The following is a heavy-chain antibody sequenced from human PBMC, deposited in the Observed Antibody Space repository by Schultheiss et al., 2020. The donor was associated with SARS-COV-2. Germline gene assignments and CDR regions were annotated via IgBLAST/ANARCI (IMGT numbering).Heavy chain of an antibody. CDR2: INHSGST. D-gene: IGHD3-3*01. J-gene: IGHJ5*02. V-gene: IGHV4-34*01. Sequence: SETLSLTCAVYGGSFSGYYWSWIRQPPGKGLEWIGEINHSGSTNYNPSLKSRVTISVDTSKNQFSLKLSSVTAADTAVYYCARVNDFWSGYYGRAAGWFDPWGQGTLVTVSS. CDR3: ARVNDFWSGYYGRAAGWFDP. CDR1: GGSFSGYY.